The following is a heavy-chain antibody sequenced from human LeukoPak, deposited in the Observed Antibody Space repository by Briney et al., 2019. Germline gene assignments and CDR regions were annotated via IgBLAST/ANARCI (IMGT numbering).Heavy chain of an antibody. V-gene: IGHV4-34*01. Sequence: PSETLSLTCAVYGGSFSGYYWSWIRQLPGKGLEWIGGINHSGSTNYNPSLKGRVTISVDTSKNQFSLKLSSVTAADTAVYYCARGLSKGGSSIAARPPGYWGQGTLVTVSS. CDR1: GGSFSGYY. CDR3: ARGLSKGGSSIAARPPGY. D-gene: IGHD6-6*01. CDR2: INHSGST. J-gene: IGHJ4*02.